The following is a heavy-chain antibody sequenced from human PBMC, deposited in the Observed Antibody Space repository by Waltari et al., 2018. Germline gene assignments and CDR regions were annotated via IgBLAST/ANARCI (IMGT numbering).Heavy chain of an antibody. CDR2: IKKVGSEI. Sequence: DVQLVESGGGLVQPGGSLRLSCVVSGFDFSNFWMIWARQDPGKGLEWVANIKKVGSEIHYVDSVKGRLTISIDNAKKSVYLQMNSLRVEDTAVYFCVRVGEKNSNSQYRWFDAWGQGSLVTVSS. J-gene: IGHJ5*02. D-gene: IGHD3-16*02. CDR3: VRVGEKNSNSQYRWFDA. CDR1: GFDFSNFW. V-gene: IGHV3-7*01.